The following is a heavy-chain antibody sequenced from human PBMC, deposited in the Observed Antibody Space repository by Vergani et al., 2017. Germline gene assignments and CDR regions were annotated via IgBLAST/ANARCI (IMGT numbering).Heavy chain of an antibody. Sequence: EVQLVESGGGLVKPGGSLRLSCAASGFTFSSYSMNWVRQAPGKGLEWVSSISSSSSTIYYADSVKGRFTISRDNAKNSLYLQMNSLRAEDTAVYYCARDLRIWFGELGGDYWGQGTLVTVSS. J-gene: IGHJ4*02. CDR3: ARDLRIWFGELGGDY. CDR2: ISSSSSTI. D-gene: IGHD3-10*01. V-gene: IGHV3-21*01. CDR1: GFTFSSYS.